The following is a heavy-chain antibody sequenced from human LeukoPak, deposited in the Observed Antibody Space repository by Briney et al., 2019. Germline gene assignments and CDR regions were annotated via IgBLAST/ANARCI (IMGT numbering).Heavy chain of an antibody. CDR1: GFTFSSYA. CDR2: ISGSGGST. V-gene: IGHV3-23*01. Sequence: PGGSLRLSCAASGFTFSSYAMSWVRQAPGKGLEWVSAISGSGGSTYYADSVKGRFTISRDNSKNTLYLQMNSLRAEDTAVYYCATLTLTDYGDYGDRDYWGQGTLVTVSS. D-gene: IGHD4-17*01. CDR3: ATLTLTDYGDYGDRDY. J-gene: IGHJ4*02.